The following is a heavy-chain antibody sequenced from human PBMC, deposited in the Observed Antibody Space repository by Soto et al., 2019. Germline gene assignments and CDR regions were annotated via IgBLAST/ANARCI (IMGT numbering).Heavy chain of an antibody. CDR1: GGSFSGYY. V-gene: IGHV4-34*01. D-gene: IGHD3-3*01. J-gene: IGHJ4*02. Sequence: TLSLTCAVYGGSFSGYYWSWIRQPPGKGLEWIGEINHSGSTNYNPSLKSRVTISVDTSKNQFSLKLSSVTAADTAVYYCARGRSLRMYYDFWSGYFNYWGQGTLVTVSS. CDR2: INHSGST. CDR3: ARGRSLRMYYDFWSGYFNY.